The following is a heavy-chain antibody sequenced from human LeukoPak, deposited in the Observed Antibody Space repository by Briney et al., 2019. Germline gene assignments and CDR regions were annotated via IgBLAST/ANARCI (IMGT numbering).Heavy chain of an antibody. V-gene: IGHV3-30*02. Sequence: GGSLRLSCAASGFTLSSYGMHWVREAPGRGGGRGAFIRFDGSNKYYADSVKGLFTIYRDNSKNTLYLQMNSLRAEDTAAYYCAKDLTGLFDYWGQGTLVTVSS. J-gene: IGHJ4*02. D-gene: IGHD3-9*01. CDR3: AKDLTGLFDY. CDR1: GFTLSSYG. CDR2: IRFDGSNK.